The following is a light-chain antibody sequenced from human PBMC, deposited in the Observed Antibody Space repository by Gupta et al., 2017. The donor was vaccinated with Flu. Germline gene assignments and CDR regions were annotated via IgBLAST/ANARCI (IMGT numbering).Light chain of an antibody. J-gene: IGLJ3*02. CDR1: SDGIAYNY. CDR2: EDN. Sequence: TVTTSFTRSSDGIAYNYVQWYQQSPGNAPTLVIYEDNERPSGVPDRFSGSIASTTTSATITGAQLEDEADDYCNSEANRASNQVFGGGTKLTVL. V-gene: IGLV6-57*03. CDR3: NSEANRASNQV.